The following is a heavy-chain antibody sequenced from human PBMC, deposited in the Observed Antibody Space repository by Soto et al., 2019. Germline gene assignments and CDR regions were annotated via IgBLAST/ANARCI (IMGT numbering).Heavy chain of an antibody. CDR3: ARKGSGGWFDP. CDR1: GFTFSSYS. J-gene: IGHJ5*02. D-gene: IGHD1-26*01. V-gene: IGHV3-21*01. Sequence: GGSLRLSCAASGFTFSSYSMNWVRQAPGKGLEWVSSISSSSSYIYYADSVKGRFTISRDNAKNSLYLQMNSLRAEDTAVYYCARKGSGGWFDPWGQGTLVTVSS. CDR2: ISSSSSYI.